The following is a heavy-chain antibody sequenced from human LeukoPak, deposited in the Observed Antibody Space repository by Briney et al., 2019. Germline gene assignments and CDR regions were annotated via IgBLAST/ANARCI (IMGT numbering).Heavy chain of an antibody. CDR2: ISSNGGST. CDR3: VKPGYSSGWYEGDYFDY. D-gene: IGHD6-19*01. J-gene: IGHJ4*02. Sequence: PGGSLRLSCSASGFTFSSYAMHWVRQAPGKGLEYVSAISSNGGSTYYADSVKGRFTISRDNSKNTLYLQMSSLRAEDTAVYYCVKPGYSSGWYEGDYFDYWGQGTLVTVSS. CDR1: GFTFSSYA. V-gene: IGHV3-64D*06.